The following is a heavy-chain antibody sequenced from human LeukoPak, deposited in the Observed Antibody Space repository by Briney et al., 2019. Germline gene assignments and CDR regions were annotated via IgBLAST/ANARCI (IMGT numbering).Heavy chain of an antibody. CDR1: GYTFTIYG. V-gene: IGHV1-18*01. D-gene: IGHD2-21*02. CDR3: ARWECGGDCSLYNWFDP. Sequence: GASVTVSYKSSGYTFTIYGISWVRQAPGQGLGWMGLISAYNDNTNYAQKLQGRVTMTTDTSTSTAYMELRSLRSDDTAVYYCARWECGGDCSLYNWFDPGGQGTLVTVSS. CDR2: ISAYNDNT. J-gene: IGHJ5*02.